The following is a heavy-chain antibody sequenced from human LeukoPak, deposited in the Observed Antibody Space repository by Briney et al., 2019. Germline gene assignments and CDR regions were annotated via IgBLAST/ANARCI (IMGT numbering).Heavy chain of an antibody. D-gene: IGHD3-22*01. CDR3: ARAGWIITSAIDY. V-gene: IGHV4-38-2*02. CDR1: GYSLSRGYY. J-gene: IGHJ4*02. Sequence: SETLSLTCSVSGYSLSRGYYWAWIRQPPGRGLEWIGTVYHIGNTYYNPSLESRASMSVDTSTNEFSLTLKSVTAADTAVYYCARAGWIITSAIDYWGQGALISVSS. CDR2: VYHIGNT.